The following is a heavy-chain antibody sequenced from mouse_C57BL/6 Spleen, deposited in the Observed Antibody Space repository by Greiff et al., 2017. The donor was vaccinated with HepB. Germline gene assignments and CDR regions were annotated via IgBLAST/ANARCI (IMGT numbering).Heavy chain of an antibody. CDR1: GFTFSSYA. CDR3: ARSEGITTVVAPLTN. V-gene: IGHV5-4*01. J-gene: IGHJ4*01. D-gene: IGHD1-1*01. Sequence: EVQVVESGGGLVKPGGSLKLSCAASGFTFSSYAMSWVRQTPEKRLEWVATISDGGSYTYYPDNVKGRFTLSRDNAKNNLYLQMSHLKSEDTAMYYCARSEGITTVVAPLTNWGQGTSVTVSS. CDR2: ISDGGSYT.